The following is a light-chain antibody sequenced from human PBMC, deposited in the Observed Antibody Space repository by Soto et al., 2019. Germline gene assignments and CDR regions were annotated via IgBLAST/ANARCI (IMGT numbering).Light chain of an antibody. CDR1: QSVNSRY. J-gene: IGKJ2*01. Sequence: EVGLTQSRGTLSLSPGERATRACRASQSVNSRYLAWYQQKPDQAPRLLIYAASSRATGIPDRFSGSGSGTDFTLTIRRLEPEDFAVYYCQQYGSSPRTFGQGTKLDIK. CDR2: AAS. V-gene: IGKV3-20*01. CDR3: QQYGSSPRT.